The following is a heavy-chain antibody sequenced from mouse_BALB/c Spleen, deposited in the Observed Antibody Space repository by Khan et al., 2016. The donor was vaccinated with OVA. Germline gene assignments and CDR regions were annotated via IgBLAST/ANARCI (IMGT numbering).Heavy chain of an antibody. CDR2: IDPENGKT. Sequence: EVQLQESGTELVRPGTLVRLSCTASGFNIKDYYIHWVKQRPDQGLEWIGWIDPENGKTIYDPKFQGKASITADTSSNTVYLQLSSLTSEDTAVYDCPTSILLYFDYWGQGTTLTVSS. J-gene: IGHJ2*01. CDR1: GFNIKDYY. V-gene: IGHV14-1*02. CDR3: PTSILLYFDY.